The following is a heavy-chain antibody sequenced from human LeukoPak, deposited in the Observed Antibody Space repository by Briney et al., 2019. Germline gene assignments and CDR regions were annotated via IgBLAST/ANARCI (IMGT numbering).Heavy chain of an antibody. D-gene: IGHD1-26*01. V-gene: IGHV3-30*18. J-gene: IGHJ4*02. CDR2: ISYDGSNK. Sequence: GRSLRLSCAASGFTFSSYGMHWVRQAPGKGLEWVAVISYDGSNKYYADSVKGRFTISRDNSKNTLYLQMNSLRAEDTAVYYCAKDRKWEPYYFDYWGQGTLVTVSS. CDR1: GFTFSSYG. CDR3: AKDRKWEPYYFDY.